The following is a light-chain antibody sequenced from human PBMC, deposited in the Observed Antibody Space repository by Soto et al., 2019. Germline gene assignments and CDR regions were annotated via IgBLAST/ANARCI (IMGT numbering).Light chain of an antibody. Sequence: EIVMTQPPAPLSVSPGERATLFCRASQSVSSDFAWYQQKPGQPPRLLVYGASTRATGVQARFIGSGSGTDFTLTINSLQSEDVAVYYCQQFNSWPPWAFGQGTQVEI. CDR2: GAS. CDR3: QQFNSWPPWA. J-gene: IGKJ1*01. V-gene: IGKV3-15*01. CDR1: QSVSSD.